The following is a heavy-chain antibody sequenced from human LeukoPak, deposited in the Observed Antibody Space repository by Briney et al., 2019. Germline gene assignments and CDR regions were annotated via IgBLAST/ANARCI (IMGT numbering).Heavy chain of an antibody. Sequence: PGGSLRLSCAASGFTFSTYAISWVRQAPGKGLEWVSAISYTGGSTYYADSVKGRFTVSRDNSKNTLYLQMTSLRAEDTARYYCAKGSNPYPDNFDYWGQGTLVTVSS. CDR3: AKGSNPYPDNFDY. D-gene: IGHD4-11*01. V-gene: IGHV3-23*01. CDR2: ISYTGGST. J-gene: IGHJ4*02. CDR1: GFTFSTYA.